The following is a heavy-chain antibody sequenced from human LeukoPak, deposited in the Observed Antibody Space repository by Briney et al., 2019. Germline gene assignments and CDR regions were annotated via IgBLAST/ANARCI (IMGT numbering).Heavy chain of an antibody. CDR1: GFTFSSYW. J-gene: IGHJ6*02. V-gene: IGHV3-7*01. D-gene: IGHD6-13*01. Sequence: PGGSLRLSCAASGFTFSSYWMSWVRQAPGKGLEWVANIKQDGSEKYYVDSVKGRFTISRDNAKNSLYLQMNSLRAEDTAVYYCARVDSSSWYRDYGMDVWGQGTTVTVSS. CDR3: ARVDSSSWYRDYGMDV. CDR2: IKQDGSEK.